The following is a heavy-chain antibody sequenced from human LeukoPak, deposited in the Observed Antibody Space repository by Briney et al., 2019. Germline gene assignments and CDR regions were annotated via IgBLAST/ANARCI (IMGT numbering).Heavy chain of an antibody. V-gene: IGHV1-18*01. Sequence: ASVKVSCKASGYTLTTFGISWVRQAPGQGLDWMGWISAYNGHTNYAQKFQDKVTMTTDTSTSAAYMELRSLRSDDTAIYYCARQVDTRMALPDYWGQGTLVTVSS. D-gene: IGHD5-18*01. CDR2: ISAYNGHT. CDR1: GYTLTTFG. CDR3: ARQVDTRMALPDY. J-gene: IGHJ4*02.